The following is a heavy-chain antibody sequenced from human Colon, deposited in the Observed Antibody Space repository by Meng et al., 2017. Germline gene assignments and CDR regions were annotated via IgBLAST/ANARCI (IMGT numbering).Heavy chain of an antibody. Sequence: GGSLRLSCVASGFIFDDNTMHWVRQVPGKGLEWVSLINWNSGSTDYADSVKGRFTISRDNNKNSLYLQMNSLRTEDTALYYCVKEHLRDWGQGTLVTVPS. J-gene: IGHJ4*02. CDR2: INWNSGST. V-gene: IGHV3-43*01. CDR3: VKEHLRD. CDR1: GFIFDDNT.